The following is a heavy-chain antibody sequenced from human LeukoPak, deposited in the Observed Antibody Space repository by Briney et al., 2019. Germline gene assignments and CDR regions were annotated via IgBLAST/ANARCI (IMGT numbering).Heavy chain of an antibody. D-gene: IGHD4-23*01. CDR1: GFTFSGSA. CDR3: MGGNLDYYGMDI. J-gene: IGHJ6*02. CDR2: IRSKANSYAT. Sequence: PGGSLRLSCAASGFTFSGSAIHWVRQASGKGLEWVGRIRSKANSYATAYVTSVRGRFVFSRDDSMNTAYLQMNSLKTEDTAVYYCMGGNLDYYGMDIWGQGTTVTVSS. V-gene: IGHV3-73*01.